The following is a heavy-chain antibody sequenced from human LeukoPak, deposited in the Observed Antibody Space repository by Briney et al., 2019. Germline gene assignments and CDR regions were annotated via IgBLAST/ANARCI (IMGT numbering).Heavy chain of an antibody. Sequence: GGSLRLSCAASGFTFSNSAMSWVRQAPGKGLEWVSTLSGSGITTYYADSVKGRFTISRDNSKNTLYLQMNSLRAEDTAVYYCARDGGLASYSSSTPFDYWGQGTLVTVSS. CDR1: GFTFSNSA. CDR2: LSGSGITT. D-gene: IGHD6-6*01. J-gene: IGHJ4*02. V-gene: IGHV3-23*01. CDR3: ARDGGLASYSSSTPFDY.